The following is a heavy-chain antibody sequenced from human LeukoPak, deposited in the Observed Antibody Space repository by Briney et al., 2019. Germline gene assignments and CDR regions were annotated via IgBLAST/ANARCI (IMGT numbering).Heavy chain of an antibody. V-gene: IGHV1-18*01. Sequence: ASVKVSCKASGYTFTSYGISWVRQAPGQGLEWMGWISAYNGNTNYAQKLQGRVTMTTDTSTSTAYRELRSLRSDDTAVYYCARDRAAGIYYFDYWGQGTLVTVSS. J-gene: IGHJ4*02. CDR2: ISAYNGNT. CDR1: GYTFTSYG. D-gene: IGHD6-13*01. CDR3: ARDRAAGIYYFDY.